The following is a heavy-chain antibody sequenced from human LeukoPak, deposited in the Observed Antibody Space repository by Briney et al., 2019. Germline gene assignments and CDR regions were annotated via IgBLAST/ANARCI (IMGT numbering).Heavy chain of an antibody. CDR3: ARGLYTSGQGYY. Sequence: ASVKVSCKASGYTFSSYDINWVRQATGQGLEWMGWMNPNSGNTGYAQKFQGRLTMTRNTSIGTAYMELSSLRSEDTAVYYCARGLYTSGQGYYWGHGTLVTVSS. D-gene: IGHD6-19*01. CDR1: GYTFSSYD. J-gene: IGHJ4*01. V-gene: IGHV1-8*01. CDR2: MNPNSGNT.